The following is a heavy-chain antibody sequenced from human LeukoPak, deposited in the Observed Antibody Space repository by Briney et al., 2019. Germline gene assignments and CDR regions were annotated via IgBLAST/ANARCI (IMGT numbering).Heavy chain of an antibody. CDR1: GLTVSNNY. Sequence: GGSLRLSCAASGLTVSNNYMSWVRQAPGKGLEWVSVIYTDGGTFHTDSVKGRFTISRDSSKNTLYLQMNSPRADDTAVYYCARDSNGPALWGQGTPVTVSS. D-gene: IGHD2-8*01. V-gene: IGHV3-53*01. J-gene: IGHJ4*02. CDR2: IYTDGGT. CDR3: ARDSNGPAL.